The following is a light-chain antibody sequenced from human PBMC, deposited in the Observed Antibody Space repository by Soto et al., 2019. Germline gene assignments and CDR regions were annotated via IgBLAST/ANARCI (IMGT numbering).Light chain of an antibody. CDR3: CSYATPRQ. CDR2: EVS. J-gene: IGLJ2*01. V-gene: IGLV2-23*02. Sequence: QSALTQPASVSGSPRQSITISCTGTTSDVGSYNLVSWYQPHPGKAPKLIIYEVSERPSGVSTRLSASKSGNMASLTISGLQAEDEAEYYCCSYATPRQFGGGTKVTGL. CDR1: TSDVGSYNL.